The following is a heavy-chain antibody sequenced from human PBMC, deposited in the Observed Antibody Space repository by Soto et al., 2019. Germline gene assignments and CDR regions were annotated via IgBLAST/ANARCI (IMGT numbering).Heavy chain of an antibody. CDR3: AREYGSGSYYHYYGMDV. Sequence: ASVKVSCKASGYTFTGYYMHWVRQAPGQGLEWMGWINPNSGGTNYAQKFQGRVTMTRDTSISTAYMELSRLRSDDTAVYYCAREYGSGSYYHYYGMDVWGQGTTVTVYS. D-gene: IGHD3-10*01. J-gene: IGHJ6*02. V-gene: IGHV1-2*02. CDR2: INPNSGGT. CDR1: GYTFTGYY.